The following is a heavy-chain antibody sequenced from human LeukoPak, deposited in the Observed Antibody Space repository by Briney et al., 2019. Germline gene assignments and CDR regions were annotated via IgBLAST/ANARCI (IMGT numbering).Heavy chain of an antibody. D-gene: IGHD5-18*01. CDR3: AREDVDTAMVFISWFDP. CDR2: INPSGGST. Sequence: ASVKVSCKASGYTFTSYYMHWVRQAPGQGLEWMGLINPSGGSTSYAQKFQGRVTMTRDTSTSTVYMELSSLRSEDTAVYYCAREDVDTAMVFISWFDPWGQGTLVTVSS. CDR1: GYTFTSYY. V-gene: IGHV1-46*01. J-gene: IGHJ5*02.